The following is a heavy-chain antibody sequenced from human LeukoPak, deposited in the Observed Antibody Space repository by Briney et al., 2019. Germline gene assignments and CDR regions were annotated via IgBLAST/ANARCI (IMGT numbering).Heavy chain of an antibody. CDR2: IRGSTGST. Sequence: GGSLRLSCSASGFTFGSYAMSWVRQAPGKGLEWVSTIRGSTGSTYYADSVKGRFTICRDNSKNTLFLQMNSLRVEDTAVYYCAKDRSVGATKSYYHDAFDTWDQGTMVTVSS. CDR3: AKDRSVGATKSYYHDAFDT. D-gene: IGHD1-26*01. J-gene: IGHJ3*02. CDR1: GFTFGSYA. V-gene: IGHV3-23*01.